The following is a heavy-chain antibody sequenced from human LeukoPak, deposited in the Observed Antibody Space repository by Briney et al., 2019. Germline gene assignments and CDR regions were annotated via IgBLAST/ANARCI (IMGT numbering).Heavy chain of an antibody. CDR3: ARGGDYGDLRYFDY. J-gene: IGHJ4*02. CDR2: IYYRGST. V-gene: IGHV4-59*01. Sequence: SETLSLTCTVSGGSINNYYWSWIRQPPGKGMEWIGYIYYRGSTNYNPSLKSRVTFSVDTSKNQFSLKLNSVTAADTAVYYCARGGDYGDLRYFDYWGQGTLVTVSS. CDR1: GGSINNYY. D-gene: IGHD4-17*01.